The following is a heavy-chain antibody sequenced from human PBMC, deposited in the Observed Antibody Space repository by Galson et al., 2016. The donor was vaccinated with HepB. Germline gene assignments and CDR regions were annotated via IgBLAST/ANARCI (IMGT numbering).Heavy chain of an antibody. D-gene: IGHD3-16*01. V-gene: IGHV3-7*01. J-gene: IGHJ5*02. CDR1: GFTSSNHW. Sequence: SLRLSCAASGFTSSNHWMSWVRQAPGKGLEWVSGISQDGGKKDYFESVKGRFTISRDNAKNSLYLQMDNLRAEDTAVYYCARIIRPFAEFDPWGQGTLVTVAS. CDR3: ARIIRPFAEFDP. CDR2: ISQDGGKK.